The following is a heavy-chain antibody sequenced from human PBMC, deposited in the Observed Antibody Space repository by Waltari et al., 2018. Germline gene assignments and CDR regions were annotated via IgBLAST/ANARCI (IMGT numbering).Heavy chain of an antibody. Sequence: EVQLVESGGGLVQPGGSLRLSCAASGFTFSSYSMNWVRQAPGKGLEWVSYISSSSSTIYYAASVKGRFTISRDNAKNSLYLQMNSLRAEDTAVYYCAREMVISTDYWGQGTLVTVSS. CDR1: GFTFSSYS. CDR3: AREMVISTDY. CDR2: ISSSSSTI. J-gene: IGHJ4*02. V-gene: IGHV3-48*01. D-gene: IGHD3-22*01.